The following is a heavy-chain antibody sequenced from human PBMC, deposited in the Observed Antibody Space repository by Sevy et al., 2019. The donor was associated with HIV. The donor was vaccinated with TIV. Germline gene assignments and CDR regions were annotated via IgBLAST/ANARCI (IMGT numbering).Heavy chain of an antibody. CDR1: GFTFNIYA. J-gene: IGHJ4*02. Sequence: GSLRLSCAASGFTFNIYAMSWVRQAPGKGLEWLSAISGGGDGTYYADSVKGRFTISGDNSRNTLYLQMNSLRAEDTAVYYCAKRPYYYYNSNGHLVTSTDEFDYWGQGTLVTVSS. CDR3: AKRPYYYYNSNGHLVTSTDEFDY. V-gene: IGHV3-23*01. CDR2: ISGGGDGT. D-gene: IGHD3-22*01.